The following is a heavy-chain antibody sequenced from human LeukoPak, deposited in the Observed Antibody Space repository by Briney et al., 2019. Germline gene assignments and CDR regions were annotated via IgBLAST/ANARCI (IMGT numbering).Heavy chain of an antibody. V-gene: IGHV3-49*04. CDR1: GFTFGDYA. J-gene: IGHJ6*03. CDR2: IRSRAYGYTT. D-gene: IGHD3-10*01. Sequence: GGSLRLSCTVSGFTFGDYAMSWVRQAPGKGLEWVGFIRSRAYGYTTDYAASVKGRFTISRDDSKSIAHLQMNSLKTEDTAVYYCTRYGSGKYMDVWGKGTTVTISS. CDR3: TRYGSGKYMDV.